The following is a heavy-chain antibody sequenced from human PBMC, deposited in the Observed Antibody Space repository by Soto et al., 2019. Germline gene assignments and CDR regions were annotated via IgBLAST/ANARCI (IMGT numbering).Heavy chain of an antibody. V-gene: IGHV3-9*01. CDR3: AKAESSGWYYSLDY. Sequence: EVQVVESGGGLVQPGKSLRLSCAASGFTFDDYAMHWVRQVPGKGLEWVSGLSWNSGTIDYADSVKGRFTISRDNAKNSLHLQMNSLKPEDTAFYYYAKAESSGWYYSLDYWGQGTLVTVSS. CDR2: LSWNSGTI. J-gene: IGHJ4*02. D-gene: IGHD6-19*01. CDR1: GFTFDDYA.